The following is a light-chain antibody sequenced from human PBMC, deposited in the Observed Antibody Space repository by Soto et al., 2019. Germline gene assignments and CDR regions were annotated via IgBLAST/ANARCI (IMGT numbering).Light chain of an antibody. Sequence: QAVVTQEPSLTVSPGGTVTLTCASSTGAVTSGHYTNWLQQKPGQAPRALIYSTDTKHSWTPARFSGSLLGGKAALTLSGAQPEDGADYYCLLYYGGAVIFGGGTKLTVL. CDR2: STD. CDR3: LLYYGGAVI. CDR1: TGAVTSGHY. V-gene: IGLV7-43*01. J-gene: IGLJ2*01.